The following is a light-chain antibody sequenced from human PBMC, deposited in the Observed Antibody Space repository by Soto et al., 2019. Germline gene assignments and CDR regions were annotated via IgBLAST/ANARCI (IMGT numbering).Light chain of an antibody. CDR3: QSYDSSLSGVV. Sequence: QSVLAQPPSVSGAPGQRVTISCTGSNSNIGADYDVHWYQQFPGAAPKLLIYGNTNRPSGVPDRFSGSKSRISASLAITGLQAEDEADYFCQSYDSSLSGVVFGGGTKLTVL. J-gene: IGLJ2*01. V-gene: IGLV1-40*01. CDR1: NSNIGADYD. CDR2: GNT.